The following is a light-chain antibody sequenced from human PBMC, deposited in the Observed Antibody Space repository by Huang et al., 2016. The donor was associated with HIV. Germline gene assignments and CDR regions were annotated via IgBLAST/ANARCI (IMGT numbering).Light chain of an antibody. CDR2: GAS. J-gene: IGKJ1*01. Sequence: EIVMTQSPATLSVSPGERATLSCRASQRGSSHLAWYQQKPGQAPRLSIYGASTRATGIPARCSGSGSGTEFTLTISSLQSEDVAVYYCQQYNNWPRTFGQGTKVEIK. CDR1: QRGSSH. V-gene: IGKV3-15*01. CDR3: QQYNNWPRT.